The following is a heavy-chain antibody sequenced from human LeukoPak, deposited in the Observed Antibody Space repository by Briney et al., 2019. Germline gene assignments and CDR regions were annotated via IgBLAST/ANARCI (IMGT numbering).Heavy chain of an antibody. CDR2: IIPIFGTT. Sequence: SVKVSCKASGYTFTSYGISWVRQAPGQGLEWMGGIIPIFGTTNYAQKFQGRVTITADESTSTAYMELSSLRSGDTAVYYCARDLGSRDGYNPPNLFDNWGQGTLVTVSS. CDR3: ARDLGSRDGYNPPNLFDN. CDR1: GYTFTSYG. V-gene: IGHV1-69*13. J-gene: IGHJ4*02. D-gene: IGHD5-24*01.